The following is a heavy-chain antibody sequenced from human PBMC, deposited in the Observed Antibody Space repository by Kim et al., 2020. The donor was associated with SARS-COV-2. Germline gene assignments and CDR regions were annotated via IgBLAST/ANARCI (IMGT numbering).Heavy chain of an antibody. J-gene: IGHJ4*02. Sequence: YAESVKGRFTISRDNSKNTLYLQMNSLRAEDTAVYYCAKSPMVRGVIIDYWGQGTLVTVSS. V-gene: IGHV3-23*01. CDR3: AKSPMVRGVIIDY. D-gene: IGHD3-10*01.